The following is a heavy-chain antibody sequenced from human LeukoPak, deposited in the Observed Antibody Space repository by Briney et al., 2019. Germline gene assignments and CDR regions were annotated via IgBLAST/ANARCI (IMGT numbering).Heavy chain of an antibody. Sequence: SETLSLTCAVYGGSFSGYYWSWIRQPPGKGLEWIGEINHSGSTNYNPSLKGRVTISVDTSKNQFSLKLSSVTAADTAVYYCARDRGYSYGNWFDPWGQGTLVTVSS. J-gene: IGHJ5*02. D-gene: IGHD5-18*01. V-gene: IGHV4-34*01. CDR1: GGSFSGYY. CDR3: ARDRGYSYGNWFDP. CDR2: INHSGST.